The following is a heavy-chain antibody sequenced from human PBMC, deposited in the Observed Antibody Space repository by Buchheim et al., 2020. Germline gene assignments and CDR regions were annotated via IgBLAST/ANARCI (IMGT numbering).Heavy chain of an antibody. CDR2: MNPNSGNT. Sequence: QVQLVQSGAEVKKPGASVKVSCKASGYTFTSYDINWVRQATGQGLEWMGWMNPNSGNTGYAQKFQGRVTMTRNPSISTAYMELSSLRSEDTAVYYCASRGLYGDYADLLLYYYYYGMDVWGQGTT. CDR1: GYTFTSYD. CDR3: ASRGLYGDYADLLLYYYYYGMDV. J-gene: IGHJ6*02. D-gene: IGHD4-17*01. V-gene: IGHV1-8*01.